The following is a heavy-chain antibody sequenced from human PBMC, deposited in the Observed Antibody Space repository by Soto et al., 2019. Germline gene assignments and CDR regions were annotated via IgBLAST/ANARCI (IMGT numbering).Heavy chain of an antibody. CDR1: GFTFSSYA. J-gene: IGHJ5*02. CDR2: ISYDGSNK. CDR3: ARDTSLQYSSSSYNWFDP. D-gene: IGHD6-6*01. V-gene: IGHV3-30-3*01. Sequence: SGGSLRLSCAASGFTFSSYAMHWVRQAPGKGLEWVAVISYDGSNKYYADSVKGRFTISRDNSKNTLYLQMNSLRAEDTAVYYCARDTSLQYSSSSYNWFDPWGHGTLVTVSS.